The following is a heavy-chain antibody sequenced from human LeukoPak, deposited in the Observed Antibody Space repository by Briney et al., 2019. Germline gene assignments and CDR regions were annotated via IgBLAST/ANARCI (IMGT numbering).Heavy chain of an antibody. J-gene: IGHJ4*02. D-gene: IGHD6-13*01. CDR3: ARGTTQYSSSAFDY. CDR2: INPNSGGT. CDR1: GYTFTGYY. V-gene: IGHV1-2*02. Sequence: GASVKVSCKASGYTFTGYYMHWVRQAPGQGLEWMGWINPNSGGTNFAQKFQGRVTMTRDTSISTAYMELNRLRSDGTAVYYCARGTTQYSSSAFDYWGQGTLVTVSS.